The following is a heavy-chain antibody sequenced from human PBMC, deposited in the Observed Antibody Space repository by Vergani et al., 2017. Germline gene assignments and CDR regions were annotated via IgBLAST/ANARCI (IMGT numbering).Heavy chain of an antibody. J-gene: IGHJ5*02. CDR2: INTNTGNP. D-gene: IGHD3-16*01. CDR1: GGTFSSYA. V-gene: IGHV7-4-1*02. CDR3: ARDLRGYAFGKDWFDP. Sequence: QVQLVQSGAEVKKPGSSVKVSCKASGGTFSSYAISWVRQAPGQGLEWMGWINTNTGNPTYAQGFTGRFVFSLDTSVSTAYLQISSLKAEDTAVYYCARDLRGYAFGKDWFDPWGQGTLVTVSS.